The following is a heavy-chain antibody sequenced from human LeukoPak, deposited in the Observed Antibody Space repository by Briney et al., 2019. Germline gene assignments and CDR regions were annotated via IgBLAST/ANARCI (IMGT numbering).Heavy chain of an antibody. D-gene: IGHD2-2*01. CDR3: ARERCSSTSCYEGGGFDY. V-gene: IGHV3-74*01. Sequence: XRINXDGSSTRSAESVKGQFTISRDNAKNTLYLQMNSLRAENTAVYYCARERCSSTSCYEGGGFDYWGQGTLVTVSS. J-gene: IGHJ4*02. CDR2: INXDGSST.